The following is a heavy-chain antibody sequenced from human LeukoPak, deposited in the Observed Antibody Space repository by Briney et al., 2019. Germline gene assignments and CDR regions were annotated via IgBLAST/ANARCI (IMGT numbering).Heavy chain of an antibody. J-gene: IGHJ4*02. CDR2: IHTGGSA. Sequence: GGSLRLSGAASGLSVRSNYLTWVRQAPGKGLEWVSVIHTGGSAYYADSVKGRFIISRDNSKNTLYLQINNLRAEDTAVYYCAKDLGDYVSYFDYWGQGTLVTVSS. CDR1: GLSVRSNY. D-gene: IGHD4-17*01. CDR3: AKDLGDYVSYFDY. V-gene: IGHV3-53*01.